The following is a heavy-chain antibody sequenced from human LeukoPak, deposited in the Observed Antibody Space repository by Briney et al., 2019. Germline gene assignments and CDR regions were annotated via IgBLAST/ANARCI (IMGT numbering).Heavy chain of an antibody. CDR3: ARYNTGRGDY. CDR2: IWYDGNNK. Sequence: PGGSLRLSCAGSGFAFGGYGIHWVRQAPGKGLEWVAIIWYDGNNKYYADSVKGRFTTSRDNSKNTVYLQMHGLRVEDTAVYYCARYNTGRGDYWGQGTLVTVSS. J-gene: IGHJ4*02. D-gene: IGHD1-26*01. CDR1: GFAFGGYG. V-gene: IGHV3-33*01.